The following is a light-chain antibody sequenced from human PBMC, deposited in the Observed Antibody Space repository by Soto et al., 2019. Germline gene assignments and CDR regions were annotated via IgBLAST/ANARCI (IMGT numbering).Light chain of an antibody. Sequence: EIVLTQSPGTLSLSPGERATLSCRASQSVSSSYLAWYQQKPGQAPRLLIYGASSRATGIPDRLSGSGSGTDFTLTISRLEPEDFAVYYCQQYGSPFGQGTKVDNK. V-gene: IGKV3-20*01. CDR2: GAS. CDR3: QQYGSP. CDR1: QSVSSSY. J-gene: IGKJ1*01.